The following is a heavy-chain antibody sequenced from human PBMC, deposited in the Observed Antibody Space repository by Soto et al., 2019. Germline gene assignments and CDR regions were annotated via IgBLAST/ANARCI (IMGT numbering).Heavy chain of an antibody. CDR2: IYYSGST. Sequence: PSETLSLTCTVSGGSISSGGYYWSWIRQHPGKGLEWIGYIYYSGSTYYNPSLKSRVTISVDTSKNQFSLKLSSVTAADTAVYYCARDVVVVVPLGYYYYMDVWGKGTTVTVSS. D-gene: IGHD2-2*01. CDR3: ARDVVVVVPLGYYYYMDV. J-gene: IGHJ6*03. CDR1: GGSISSGGYY. V-gene: IGHV4-31*03.